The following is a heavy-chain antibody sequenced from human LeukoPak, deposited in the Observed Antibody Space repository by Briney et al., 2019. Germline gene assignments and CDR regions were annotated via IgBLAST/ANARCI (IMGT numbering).Heavy chain of an antibody. CDR2: ISYDGSNK. D-gene: IGHD6-19*01. J-gene: IGHJ4*02. CDR3: AKEALEVPGGWAYFDY. Sequence: QPGGSLRLSCAASGFTFSSYGMHWVRQAPGKGLEWVAVISYDGSNKYYADSVKGRFTISRDNSKDTLYLQMNSLRAEDTAVYYCAKEALEVPGGWAYFDYWGQGTLVTVSS. V-gene: IGHV3-30*18. CDR1: GFTFSSYG.